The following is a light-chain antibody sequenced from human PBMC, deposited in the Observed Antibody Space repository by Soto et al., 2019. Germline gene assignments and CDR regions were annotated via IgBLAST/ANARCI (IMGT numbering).Light chain of an antibody. CDR1: QSISSY. J-gene: IGKJ5*01. CDR2: AAS. CDR3: QQSYSTPIT. Sequence: DIQMTQSPSSLSASVGDXVTITCRASQSISSYLNWYQQKPGKAPKSLIYAASNLQSGVPSRFSGSGSGTDFTLTISSLQPEDVATYYCQQSYSTPITFGQGTRLEIK. V-gene: IGKV1-39*01.